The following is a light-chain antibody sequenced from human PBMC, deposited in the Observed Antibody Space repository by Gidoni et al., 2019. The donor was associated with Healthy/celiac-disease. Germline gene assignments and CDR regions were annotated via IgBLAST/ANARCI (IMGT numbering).Light chain of an antibody. Sequence: QMTQSPSTLSASVGDRVTITCWASQSISSCLAWYQQKPGKAPKLLIYKASTLESGVPSRFSGSGSGTDFTLTISCLQPDDFATYYCQQYYSYPWTFGQGTKVEIK. V-gene: IGKV1-5*01. CDR3: QQYYSYPWT. CDR2: KAS. CDR1: QSISSC. J-gene: IGKJ1*01.